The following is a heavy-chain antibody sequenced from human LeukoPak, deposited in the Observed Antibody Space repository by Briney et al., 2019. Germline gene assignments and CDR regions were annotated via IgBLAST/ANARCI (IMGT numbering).Heavy chain of an antibody. V-gene: IGHV3-7*03. CDR2: IDEDGNEK. J-gene: IGHJ5*02. Sequence: GGSLRLSCAGSGFSFRSFWMSWVRQAPGKGLEWVANIDEDGNEKNYVDFVKGRFTISRDNAKNSLYLQMNSLRLEDTALYYCAKGKFGELSYVFDNWGQGTLVTVSS. D-gene: IGHD3-10*01. CDR1: GFSFRSFW. CDR3: AKGKFGELSYVFDN.